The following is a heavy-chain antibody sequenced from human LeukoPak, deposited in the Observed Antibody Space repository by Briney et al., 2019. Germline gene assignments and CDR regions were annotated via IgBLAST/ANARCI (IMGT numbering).Heavy chain of an antibody. J-gene: IGHJ5*02. CDR2: IYYSGST. CDR3: ARPYYYDSSIYDAFDP. Sequence: PSETLSLTCTVSGGSISSYYWSWIRQPPGKGLEWIGYIYYSGSTNYNPSLKSRVTISVDTSKNQFSLKLSSVTAADTAVYYCARPYYYDSSIYDAFDPWGQGTLVIVSS. D-gene: IGHD3-22*01. CDR1: GGSISSYY. V-gene: IGHV4-59*08.